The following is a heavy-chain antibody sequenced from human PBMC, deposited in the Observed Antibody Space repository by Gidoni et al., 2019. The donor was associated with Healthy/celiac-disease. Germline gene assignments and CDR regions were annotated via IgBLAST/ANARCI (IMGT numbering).Heavy chain of an antibody. CDR1: GFTFSSYG. D-gene: IGHD1-26*01. CDR3: AKDTEWELYYFDY. CDR2: ISYDGSNK. Sequence: QVQLVESGGGVVQPGRSLRLSCAASGFTFSSYGMHWVRQAPGKGLEWVAVISYDGSNKYYADSVKGRFTISRDNSKNTLYLQMNSLRAEDTAVYYCAKDTEWELYYFDYWGQGTLVTVSS. V-gene: IGHV3-30*18. J-gene: IGHJ4*02.